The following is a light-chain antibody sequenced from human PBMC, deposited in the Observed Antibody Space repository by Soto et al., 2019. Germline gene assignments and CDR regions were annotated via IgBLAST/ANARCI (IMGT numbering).Light chain of an antibody. CDR3: CSYTSSVPYV. Sequence: QSALTQPASVSGSPGQSITISCTGTSRDVGGYNYVSWYQHHPGKAPKLMIYDVSYRPSGLSNRFSGSKSDNTASLTISRPQDEDEADYNCCSYTSSVPYVFGTGTKLTVL. CDR1: SRDVGGYNY. CDR2: DVS. J-gene: IGLJ1*01. V-gene: IGLV2-14*03.